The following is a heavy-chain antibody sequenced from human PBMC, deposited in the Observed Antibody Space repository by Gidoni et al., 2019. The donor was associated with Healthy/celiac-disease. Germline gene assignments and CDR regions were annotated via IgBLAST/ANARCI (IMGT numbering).Heavy chain of an antibody. CDR2: IRSKANSYAT. V-gene: IGHV3-73*01. CDR3: TSLSTYDDYYYYYGMDV. D-gene: IGHD4-4*01. CDR1: GFTFSGSA. J-gene: IGHJ6*02. Sequence: EVQLVESGGGLVQPGGSLKLSCAASGFTFSGSAMHWVRQASGKRLEWVGRIRSKANSYATAYAASVKGRFTISRDDSKNTAYLQMNSLKTEDTAVYYCTSLSTYDDYYYYYGMDVWGQGTTVTVSS.